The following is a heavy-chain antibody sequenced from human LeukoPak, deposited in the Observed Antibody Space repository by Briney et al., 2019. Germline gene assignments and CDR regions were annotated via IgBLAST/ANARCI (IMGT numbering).Heavy chain of an antibody. CDR1: GFTFSSYS. J-gene: IGHJ4*02. D-gene: IGHD3-22*01. CDR3: AKVDYYDSSGYYYAPFDY. CDR2: ISGSGGST. V-gene: IGHV3-23*01. Sequence: GGSLRLSCAASGFTFSSYSMNWVRQAPGKGLEWVSGISGSGGSTYYADSVKGRFTISRDNSKNTLYLQMNSLRAEDTAVYYCAKVDYYDSSGYYYAPFDYWGQGTLVIVSS.